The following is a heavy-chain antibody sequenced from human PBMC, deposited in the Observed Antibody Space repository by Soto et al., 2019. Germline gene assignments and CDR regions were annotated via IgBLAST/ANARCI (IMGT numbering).Heavy chain of an antibody. V-gene: IGHV1-3*01. CDR2: INAGYGNT. D-gene: IGHD7-27*01. Sequence: AALEVYFKSAVYTFSSYAVHWVLQAPRQRLEWMGWINAGYGNTKSSQKFQDRVTVSRDTSASTAYMELTSLRSEDTAVYYCARDTGDGNFDVCGKGTPVTVSS. CDR1: VYTFSSYA. CDR3: ARDTGDGNFDV. J-gene: IGHJ4*02.